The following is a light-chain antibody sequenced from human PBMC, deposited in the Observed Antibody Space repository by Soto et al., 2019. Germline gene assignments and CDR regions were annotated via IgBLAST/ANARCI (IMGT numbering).Light chain of an antibody. CDR2: GAS. Sequence: EIVLTQSPGTLSLSPGERATLSCRASQSVSSYLAWYQRKPGQAPRLLIYGASSRATGIPDRFSGSGSGTDFTLTISRLEPEDFAVYYCHQYGGSPQTFGQGTKVDIK. V-gene: IGKV3-20*01. CDR3: HQYGGSPQT. CDR1: QSVSSY. J-gene: IGKJ1*01.